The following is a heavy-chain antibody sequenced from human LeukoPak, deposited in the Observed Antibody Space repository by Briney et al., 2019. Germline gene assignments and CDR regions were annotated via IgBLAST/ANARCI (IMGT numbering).Heavy chain of an antibody. CDR3: GRLSMYIGEIDY. D-gene: IGHD5-12*01. Sequence: SETLSLTCTGSGGSISSSSYYWGWIRQPPGKGLEWIGSIYYSGSTYYNPSLKSRITISVDTSKHQFSLKLSSVTAADMAVYYCGRLSMYIGEIDYWGQGTLVTVSS. CDR2: IYYSGST. CDR1: GGSISSSSYY. J-gene: IGHJ4*02. V-gene: IGHV4-39*01.